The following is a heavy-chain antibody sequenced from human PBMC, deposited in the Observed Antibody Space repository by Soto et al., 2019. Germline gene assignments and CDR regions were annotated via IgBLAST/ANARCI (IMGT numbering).Heavy chain of an antibody. V-gene: IGHV1-3*01. Sequence: ASVKVSCKASGYTFTNYAMHWVRQAPGQRPEWMGWINAGNGNTKFSQRFQGRVTITRDTSTSTAYMELRSLRSDDTAVYYCARDLVVVAQRYNWFDPWGQGTLVTVSS. CDR1: GYTFTNYA. CDR3: ARDLVVVAQRYNWFDP. CDR2: INAGNGNT. D-gene: IGHD2-15*01. J-gene: IGHJ5*02.